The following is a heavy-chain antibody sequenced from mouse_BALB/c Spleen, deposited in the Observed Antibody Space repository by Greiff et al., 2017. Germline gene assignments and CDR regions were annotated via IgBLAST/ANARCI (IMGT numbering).Heavy chain of an antibody. CDR2: ISSGGSYT. J-gene: IGHJ3*01. D-gene: IGHD2-14*01. CDR3: ATYYRYDAWFAY. Sequence: EVQVVESGGGLVKPGGSLKLSCAASGFTFSSYAMSWVRQSPEKRLEWVAEISSGGSYTYYPDTVTGRFTISRDNAKNTLYLEMSSLRSEDTAMYYCATYYRYDAWFAYWGQGTLVTVSA. V-gene: IGHV5-9-4*01. CDR1: GFTFSSYA.